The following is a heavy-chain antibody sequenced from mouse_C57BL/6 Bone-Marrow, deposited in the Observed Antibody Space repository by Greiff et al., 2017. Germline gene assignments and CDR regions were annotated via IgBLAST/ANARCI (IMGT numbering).Heavy chain of an antibody. V-gene: IGHV1-59*01. J-gene: IGHJ3*01. CDR1: GYTFTSYW. D-gene: IGHD2-3*01. CDR2: IDPSDSYT. CDR3: ARGYYAAWFAY. Sequence: QVQLKQPGAELVRPGTSVKLSCKASGYTFTSYWMHWVKQRPGQGLEWIGVIDPSDSYTNYNQKFKGKATLTVDKSSSTAYMQLSSLTSEDSAVYYCARGYYAAWFAYWGQGTLVTVSA.